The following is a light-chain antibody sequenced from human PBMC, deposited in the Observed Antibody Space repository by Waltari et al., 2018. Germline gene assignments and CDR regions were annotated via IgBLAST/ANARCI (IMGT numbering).Light chain of an antibody. CDR1: QSVGSSS. J-gene: IGKJ1*01. CDR3: QQHGTLPAT. Sequence: EIVLTQSPGTASLSPGERVTLSCRASQSVGSSSLAWYQQKPCQAPRLVIYRASRRATGIPDRFSCSGSGTDFSLTISRLEPEDFSVYYCQQHGTLPATFGQGTKVEIK. CDR2: RAS. V-gene: IGKV3-20*01.